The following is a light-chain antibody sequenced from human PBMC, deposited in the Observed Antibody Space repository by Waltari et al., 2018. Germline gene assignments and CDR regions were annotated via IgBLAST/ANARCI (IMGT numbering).Light chain of an antibody. V-gene: IGLV3-1*01. CDR2: QHN. Sequence: SYELTQPPSVSMSPGQTASITCSGDKLGGKFASWYQLRAGQSPVLVISQHNQRTPGIPERFSAAYSGNTATLTISVTQAMDEADCYCQAWDSNTVIFGGGTKLSVL. CDR1: KLGGKF. CDR3: QAWDSNTVI. J-gene: IGLJ2*01.